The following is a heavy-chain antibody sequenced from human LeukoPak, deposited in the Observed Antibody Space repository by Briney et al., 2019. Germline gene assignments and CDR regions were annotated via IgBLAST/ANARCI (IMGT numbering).Heavy chain of an antibody. J-gene: IGHJ6*02. V-gene: IGHV4-30-2*01. Sequence: SETLSLTCAVSGGSISSGGYSWSWIRQPPGKGLEWIGYIYHSGSTYYNPSLKSRVTISVDRSKNQFSLKLSSVTAADTAVYYCARRLPSMVRGVIINPIYYYYGMDVWGQGTTVTVSS. CDR2: IYHSGST. CDR1: GGSISSGGYS. CDR3: ARRLPSMVRGVIINPIYYYYGMDV. D-gene: IGHD3-10*01.